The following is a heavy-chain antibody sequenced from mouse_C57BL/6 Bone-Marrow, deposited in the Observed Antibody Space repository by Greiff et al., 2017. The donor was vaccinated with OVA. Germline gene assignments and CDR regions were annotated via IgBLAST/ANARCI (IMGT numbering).Heavy chain of an antibody. CDR3: ARWFDY. V-gene: IGHV1-69*01. J-gene: IGHJ2*01. D-gene: IGHD2-2*01. CDR2: IDPSDSYT. CDR1: GYTFTSYW. Sequence: QVQLKQPGAELVMPGASVKLSCKASGYTFTSYWMHWVKQRPGQGLEWIGEIDPSDSYTNYNQKFKGKATLTVDKSSSTAYMQLSSLTSEDSAVDFCARWFDYWGQGTTLTVSS.